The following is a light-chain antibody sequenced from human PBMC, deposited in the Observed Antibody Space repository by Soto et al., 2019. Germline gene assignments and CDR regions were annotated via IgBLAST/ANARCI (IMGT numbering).Light chain of an antibody. Sequence: DIQMTQSPSTLSASVGDTVTITCRASQSISTWSAWYQQKPGKAPELVIYDASKLHRGVPSRFSGSGSGTEFTLTISSLQPDDFATYYCQQYDNYPRTFGQGTKVEIK. CDR3: QQYDNYPRT. J-gene: IGKJ1*01. CDR2: DAS. CDR1: QSISTW. V-gene: IGKV1-5*01.